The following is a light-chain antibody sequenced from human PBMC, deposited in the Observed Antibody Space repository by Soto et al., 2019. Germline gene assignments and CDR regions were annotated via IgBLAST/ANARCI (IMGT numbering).Light chain of an antibody. CDR1: NIGSKS. CDR3: QVWDSSSDRDVV. V-gene: IGLV3-21*04. CDR2: YDS. Sequence: SYELTQPPSVSVAPGKTARITCGGNNIGSKSVHWYQQKPGQAPVLVIYYDSDRPSGIPERFSGSNSGNTATLTISRVEAADEADYYCQVWDSSSDRDVVFGGGTKVTVL. J-gene: IGLJ2*01.